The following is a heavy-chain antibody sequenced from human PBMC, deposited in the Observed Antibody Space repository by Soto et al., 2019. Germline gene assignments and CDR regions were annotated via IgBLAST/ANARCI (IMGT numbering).Heavy chain of an antibody. J-gene: IGHJ4*02. D-gene: IGHD1-26*01. CDR3: ARVWWSGSSTVDY. V-gene: IGHV3-11*05. Sequence: QVQLVESGGGLVKPGGSLRLSCAASGFTFSDYYMSWIRQAPGKGLEWVPYISSSSSYTNYADSVKGRFTISRDNAKNSLYLQMNSLRAEDTAVYYCARVWWSGSSTVDYWGQGTLVTVSS. CDR1: GFTFSDYY. CDR2: ISSSSSYT.